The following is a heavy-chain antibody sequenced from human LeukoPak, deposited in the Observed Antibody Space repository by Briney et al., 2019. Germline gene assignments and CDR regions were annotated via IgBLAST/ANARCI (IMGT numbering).Heavy chain of an antibody. CDR3: ARAHYYDSSGLDF. CDR2: ISSSGSTI. V-gene: IGHV3-48*03. CDR1: GFTFSSHE. J-gene: IGHJ4*02. Sequence: GGSLRLSCAASGFTFSSHEMNWVRQAPGKGLEWVSYISSSGSTIYYADSLKGRFTISRDNAKNSLYLQMNSLRAEDTAVYYCARAHYYDSSGLDFWGQGTLVTVSS. D-gene: IGHD3-22*01.